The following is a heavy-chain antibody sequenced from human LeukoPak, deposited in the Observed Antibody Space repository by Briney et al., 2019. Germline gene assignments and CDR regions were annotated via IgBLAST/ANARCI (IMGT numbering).Heavy chain of an antibody. CDR2: ISSSGDTT. V-gene: IGHV3-23*01. CDR1: GFTFGSYA. Sequence: GGSLRLSCAASGFTFGSYAISWVRQARGKGLEWVSAISSSGDTTLYVDSVKGRFAISRDNSKNTLYLQMSGLRPEDTAIYYCAKGDYGDYKLIDYWGQGTLVTVSS. CDR3: AKGDYGDYKLIDY. D-gene: IGHD4-17*01. J-gene: IGHJ4*02.